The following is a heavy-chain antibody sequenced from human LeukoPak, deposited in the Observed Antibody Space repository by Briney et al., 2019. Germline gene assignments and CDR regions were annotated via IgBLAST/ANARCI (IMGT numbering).Heavy chain of an antibody. CDR2: ISSSSSYI. CDR3: ARDRSCTGGSCYMDV. V-gene: IGHV3-21*04. Sequence: GGSLRLSCAASGFTFSSYSMNWVRQAPGKGLEWVSSISSSSSYIYYADSVKGRFTISRDNAKNSLYLQMNSLRVEDTAVYYCARDRSCTGGSCYMDVWGRGTTVTVSS. D-gene: IGHD2-15*01. J-gene: IGHJ6*03. CDR1: GFTFSSYS.